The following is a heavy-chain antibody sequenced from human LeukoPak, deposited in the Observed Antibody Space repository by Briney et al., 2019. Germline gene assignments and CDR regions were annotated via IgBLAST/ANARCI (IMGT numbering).Heavy chain of an antibody. CDR2: ISSSSSTI. Sequence: GGSLRLSCAASGFTFSSYSMNWVRQAPGKGLEWVSYISSSSSTIYYADSVKGRFTISRDNAKNSLYLQMNSLRAEGTAVYYCARSSGYYYMDVWGKGTTVTISS. CDR3: ARSSGYYYMDV. J-gene: IGHJ6*03. V-gene: IGHV3-48*04. CDR1: GFTFSSYS.